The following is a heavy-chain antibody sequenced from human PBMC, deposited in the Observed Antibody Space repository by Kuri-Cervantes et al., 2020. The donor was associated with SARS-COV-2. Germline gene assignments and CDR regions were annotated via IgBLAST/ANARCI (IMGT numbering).Heavy chain of an antibody. Sequence: GSLRLSCTVSGGSISSSSYYWGWIRQPPGKGLEWIGSIYYSGSTYYNPSLKSRVTISVDTSKNQFSLKLSSVTAADTAVYYCAREIERPRDAFDIWGQGTMVTVSS. V-gene: IGHV4-39*07. CDR1: GGSISSSSYY. J-gene: IGHJ3*02. CDR3: AREIERPRDAFDI. CDR2: IYYSGST. D-gene: IGHD5-24*01.